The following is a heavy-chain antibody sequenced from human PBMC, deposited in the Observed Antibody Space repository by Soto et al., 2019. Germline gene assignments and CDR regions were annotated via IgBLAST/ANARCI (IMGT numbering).Heavy chain of an antibody. D-gene: IGHD3-22*01. CDR1: GFTFSSCA. CDR3: ARDLDNSSYFDWSFDL. V-gene: IGHV3-30-3*01. CDR2: ISYDGSNK. Sequence: QVQLVESGGGVVQPGRSLRLSCAASGFTFSSCAMHWVRQAPGKGLEWVAVISYDGSNKYYADSVKGRFTISRDNSKNTLYLQMNSLRAEDTAVYYCARDLDNSSYFDWSFDLWGRGTLVTVSS. J-gene: IGHJ2*01.